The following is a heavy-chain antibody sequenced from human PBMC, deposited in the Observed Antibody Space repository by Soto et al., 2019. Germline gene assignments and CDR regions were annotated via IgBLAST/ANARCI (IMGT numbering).Heavy chain of an antibody. CDR3: AKGDGFILAV. CDR2: TNTGGTT. J-gene: IGHJ6*02. CDR1: GFTVNSNY. Sequence: EVLVLATGGGLIQPGGSLRLSCAASGFTVNSNYMSWVRQAPGEGLQWVSITNTGGTTYYADSVKGRFTVSRDNSKNTLYLQMNSLRAEDTAVYYCAKGDGFILAVWGQGTTVSVSS. D-gene: IGHD1-26*01. V-gene: IGHV3-53*02.